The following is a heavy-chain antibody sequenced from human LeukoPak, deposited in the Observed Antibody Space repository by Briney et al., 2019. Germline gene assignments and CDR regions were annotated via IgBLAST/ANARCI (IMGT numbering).Heavy chain of an antibody. D-gene: IGHD5-12*01. CDR1: GFTFSSYG. J-gene: IGHJ4*02. V-gene: IGHV3-30*02. CDR3: AKGGQNDIVATTTSPFDY. Sequence: GGSLRLSCAASGFTFSSYGMHWVRQAPGKGLEWVAFIRYDGSNKYYADSVKGRFTISRDNSKNTLYLQMNSLRAEDTAVYYCAKGGQNDIVATTTSPFDYWGQGTLVTVSS. CDR2: IRYDGSNK.